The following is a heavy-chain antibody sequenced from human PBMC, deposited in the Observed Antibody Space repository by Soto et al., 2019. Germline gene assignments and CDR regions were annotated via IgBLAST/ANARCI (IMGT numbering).Heavy chain of an antibody. CDR2: IYYSWST. V-gene: IGHV4-31*03. CDR1: GGSISSGCYY. J-gene: IGHJ4*02. Sequence: QVQLQESGPGLVKPSQTLSLTCTVSGGSISSGCYYWSWIRQHPGKGLEGSGYIYYSWSTYYNPSLKSRVTIAVETSKNQYSLKLSSMTAAATAVYYWARERGLRSCYYFDYWGQGTLVTVSS. D-gene: IGHD2-15*01. CDR3: ARERGLRSCYYFDY.